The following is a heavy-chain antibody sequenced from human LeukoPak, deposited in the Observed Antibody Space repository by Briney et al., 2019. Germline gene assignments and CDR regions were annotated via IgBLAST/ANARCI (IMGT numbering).Heavy chain of an antibody. CDR3: ARGKYYYDSSGYYWFDP. CDR1: GGSLSTYY. J-gene: IGHJ5*02. V-gene: IGHV4-4*07. D-gene: IGHD3-22*01. Sequence: SETLSLTCPVSGGSLSTYYWSWIRQPAGKGLEWIGRIYTSGSTNYNPSLKSRVTMSVDTSKNQFSLKLSSVTAADTAVYYCARGKYYYDSSGYYWFDPWGQGTLVTVSS. CDR2: IYTSGST.